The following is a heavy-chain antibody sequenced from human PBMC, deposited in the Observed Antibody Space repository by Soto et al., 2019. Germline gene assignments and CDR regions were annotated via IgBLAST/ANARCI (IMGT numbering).Heavy chain of an antibody. Sequence: LILSCAASGFTFSSYAMHLVRQAPGKGLEWVAVISYDGSNKYYADSVKGRFTISGDNSKNTLYLQMNSLRAEDTAVYYCAARLLPLDYWGQGTLVTVSS. CDR2: ISYDGSNK. CDR3: AARLLPLDY. D-gene: IGHD1-26*01. CDR1: GFTFSSYA. J-gene: IGHJ4*02. V-gene: IGHV3-30-3*01.